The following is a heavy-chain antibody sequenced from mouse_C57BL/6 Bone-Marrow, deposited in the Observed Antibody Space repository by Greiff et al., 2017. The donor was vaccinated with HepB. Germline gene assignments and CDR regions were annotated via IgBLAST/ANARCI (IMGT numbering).Heavy chain of an antibody. V-gene: IGHV1-81*01. CDR1: GYTFTSYG. J-gene: IGHJ2*01. Sequence: VKLQESGAELARPGASVKLSCKASGYTFTSYGISWVKQRTGQGLEWIGEIYPRSGNTYYNEKFKGKATLTADKSSSTAYMELRSLTSEDSAVYFCAGSYYYGSKDYWGQGTTLTVSS. CDR2: IYPRSGNT. D-gene: IGHD1-1*01. CDR3: AGSYYYGSKDY.